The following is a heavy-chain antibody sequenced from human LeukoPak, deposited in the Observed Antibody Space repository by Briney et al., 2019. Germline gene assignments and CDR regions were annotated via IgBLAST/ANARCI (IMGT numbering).Heavy chain of an antibody. CDR1: GYTFTSYG. Sequence: GASVKVSCKASGYTFTSYGISWVRQAPGQGLEWMGWISSYNGNTKYAQKLQGRVTMTTDTSTSTAYMELRSQSSDDTAVYYCARDRDWNLDYWGQGTLVTVSS. V-gene: IGHV1-18*01. J-gene: IGHJ4*02. CDR2: ISSYNGNT. D-gene: IGHD3/OR15-3a*01. CDR3: ARDRDWNLDY.